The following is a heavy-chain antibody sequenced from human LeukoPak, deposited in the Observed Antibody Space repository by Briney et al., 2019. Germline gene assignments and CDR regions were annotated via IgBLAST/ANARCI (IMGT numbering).Heavy chain of an antibody. D-gene: IGHD5-12*01. CDR1: GGSISTYY. Sequence: PSETLSLTCTVSGGSISTYYWSWIRQPPGKGLEWIAYIDYKGSTTYNPSLRSRVTISVDTSRNQFSLKLSSVTAADTAVYYCARGGSGYDRYYFDYWGQGTLVTVSS. CDR3: ARGGSGYDRYYFDY. V-gene: IGHV4-59*08. J-gene: IGHJ4*02. CDR2: IDYKGST.